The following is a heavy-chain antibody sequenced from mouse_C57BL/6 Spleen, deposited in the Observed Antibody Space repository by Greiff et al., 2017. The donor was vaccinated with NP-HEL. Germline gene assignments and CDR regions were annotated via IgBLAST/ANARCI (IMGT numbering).Heavy chain of an antibody. CDR2: IWSGGST. V-gene: IGHV2-2*01. CDR3: ARRTGYDKAWFAY. D-gene: IGHD2-2*01. J-gene: IGHJ3*01. CDR1: GFSLTSYG. Sequence: VKLVESGPGLVQPSQCLSITCTVSGFSLTSYGVHWVRQSPGKGLEWLGVIWSGGSTDYNAAFISRLSISKDNSKSQVFFKMNSLQADDTAIYYCARRTGYDKAWFAYWGQGTLVTVSA.